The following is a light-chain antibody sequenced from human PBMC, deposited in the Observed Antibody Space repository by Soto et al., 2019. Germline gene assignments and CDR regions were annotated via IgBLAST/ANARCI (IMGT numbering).Light chain of an antibody. CDR2: GAS. CDR1: QSISTN. CDR3: QQYRT. V-gene: IGKV3-15*01. J-gene: IGKJ1*01. Sequence: EIVMTQSPATLSVSPGDGATLSCRASQSISTNLAWYQQKPGQAPRLLIYGASTRAAGIPARFRGSRSGTEFTLTISSLLSEDFAIYYCQQYRTFGQGTKVEIK.